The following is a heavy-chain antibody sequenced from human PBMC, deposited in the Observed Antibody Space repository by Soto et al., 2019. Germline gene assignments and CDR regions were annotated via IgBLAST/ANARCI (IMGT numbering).Heavy chain of an antibody. CDR3: TTDSRTTLPEIRFDY. V-gene: IGHV3-15*07. CDR1: GFPFSNAW. J-gene: IGHJ4*01. D-gene: IGHD1-26*01. Sequence: PGGSLRLSCAASGFPFSNAWINWVRQVPGKGLEWVGRVKSKTDGGSSDYAAPVKGRFAVSRDDSKNIVYLQMNSLKIEDTGVYYCTTDSRTTLPEIRFDYWGHGTQVTVSX. CDR2: VKSKTDGGSS.